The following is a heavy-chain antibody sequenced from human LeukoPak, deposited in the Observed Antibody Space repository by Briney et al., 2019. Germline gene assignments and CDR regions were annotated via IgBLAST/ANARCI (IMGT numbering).Heavy chain of an antibody. V-gene: IGHV4-59*01. Sequence: SETLSLTCTVPGGSISSYYWSWIRQPPGKGLEWIGYIHYSGSTNYNPSPNSRVTISVDTSKNQFSLKLSSVTAADTAVYYCAGYGDYLYHFNYWGQGTLVTVSS. CDR3: AGYGDYLYHFNY. CDR2: IHYSGST. CDR1: GGSISSYY. J-gene: IGHJ4*02. D-gene: IGHD4-17*01.